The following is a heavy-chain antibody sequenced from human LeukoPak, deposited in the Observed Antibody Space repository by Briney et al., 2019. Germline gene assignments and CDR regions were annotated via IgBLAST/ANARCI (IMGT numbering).Heavy chain of an antibody. Sequence: PSETLSLTCTVSGGTISSYYWSWIRQPPGKGLEWIGYIYYSGSTNYNPSLKSRVTISVDTSKNQFSLKLSSVTAADTAVYYCARTSIGVVKGLDIWGQGTMVTVSS. CDR3: ARTSIGVVKGLDI. V-gene: IGHV4-59*01. CDR1: GGTISSYY. J-gene: IGHJ3*02. CDR2: IYYSGST. D-gene: IGHD3-3*01.